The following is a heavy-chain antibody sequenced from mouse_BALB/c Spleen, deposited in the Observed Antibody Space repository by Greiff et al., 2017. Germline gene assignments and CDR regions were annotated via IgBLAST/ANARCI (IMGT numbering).Heavy chain of an antibody. CDR2: IYPGDGDT. V-gene: IGHV1-82*01. Sequence: QVQLQQSGPELVKPGASVKISCKASGYAFSSSWMNWVKQRPGQGLEWIGRIYPGDGDTNYNGKFKGKATLTADKSSSTAYMQLSSLTSVDSAVYFCARSYYGSIWYFDVWGAGTTVTVSS. J-gene: IGHJ1*01. CDR1: GYAFSSSW. CDR3: ARSYYGSIWYFDV. D-gene: IGHD1-1*01.